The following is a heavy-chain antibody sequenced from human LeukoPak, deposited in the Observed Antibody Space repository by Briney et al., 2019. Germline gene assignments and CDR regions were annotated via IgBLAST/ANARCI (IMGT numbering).Heavy chain of an antibody. CDR3: ARGATGYNSGWYGVDY. CDR1: GYTFTVYY. D-gene: IGHD6-19*01. CDR2: INPNSGVT. V-gene: IGHV1-2*02. Sequence: ASVKVSCKASGYTFTVYYMHWVRQAPGQGLEWMGWINPNSGVTHYAPNFQGRVTIISDTSITTVFLEMNRLRSDDTAVYYCARGATGYNSGWYGVDYWGQGTLVTVSS. J-gene: IGHJ4*02.